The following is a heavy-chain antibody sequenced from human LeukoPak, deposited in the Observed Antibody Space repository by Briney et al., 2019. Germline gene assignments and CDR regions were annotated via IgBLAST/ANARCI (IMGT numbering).Heavy chain of an antibody. CDR1: GLSLSSLA. Sequence: GGSLRLSCEASGLSLSSLAMSWVRQTPGKGLESVSSVSSSGGIPHYADAVKGRFTIFRDNSQSTLYLHMNSLRGEDTSVYYCAKDKDSTSSNGFNHWGQGTLVTVSS. D-gene: IGHD2-8*01. CDR2: VSSSGGIP. V-gene: IGHV3-23*01. CDR3: AKDKDSTSSNGFNH. J-gene: IGHJ4*02.